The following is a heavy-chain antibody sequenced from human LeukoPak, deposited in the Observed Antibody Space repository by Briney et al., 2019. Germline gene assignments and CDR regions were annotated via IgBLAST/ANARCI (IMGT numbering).Heavy chain of an antibody. V-gene: IGHV4-34*01. CDR3: ARATYYDILSNWFDP. J-gene: IGHJ5*02. Sequence: SETLSLTCTVSGGSISSYYWSWIRQPPGKGLEWIGEINHSGSTNYNPSLKSRVTISVDTSKNQFSLKLSSVTAADTAVYYCARATYYDILSNWFDPWGQGTLVTVSS. CDR1: GGSISSYY. CDR2: INHSGST. D-gene: IGHD3-9*01.